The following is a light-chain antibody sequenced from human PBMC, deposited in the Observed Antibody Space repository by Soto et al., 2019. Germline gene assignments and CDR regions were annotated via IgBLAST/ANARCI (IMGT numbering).Light chain of an antibody. Sequence: DIQLTQSPSLLSASVGDRVTITCRASQGISTYLAWYQQTSGKAPKLLISAASTLQRGVPSRFSGSGSGTQFTLTISSLQPEDFATYYCQQLNAYPLTFXGGTKVDIK. CDR1: QGISTY. CDR3: QQLNAYPLT. V-gene: IGKV1-9*01. CDR2: AAS. J-gene: IGKJ4*01.